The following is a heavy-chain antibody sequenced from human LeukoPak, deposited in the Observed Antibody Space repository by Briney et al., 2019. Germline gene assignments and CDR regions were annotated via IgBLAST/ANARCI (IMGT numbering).Heavy chain of an antibody. V-gene: IGHV4-34*01. D-gene: IGHD5-12*01. J-gene: IGHJ5*02. CDR1: GGSFSGYY. CDR3: ASGSSGYDP. Sequence: SSETLSLTCAVYGGSFSGYYWSWIRQPPGKGLEWIGEINHSGSTNYNPSLKSRVTMPVDTSKNQFSLKLSSVTAADTAVYFCASGSSGYDPWGQGTLVTVSS. CDR2: INHSGST.